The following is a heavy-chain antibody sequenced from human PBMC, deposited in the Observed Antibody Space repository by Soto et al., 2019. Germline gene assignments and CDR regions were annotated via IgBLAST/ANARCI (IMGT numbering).Heavy chain of an antibody. J-gene: IGHJ4*02. V-gene: IGHV3-49*03. CDR2: IRSEAYGGTT. CDR3: TRAAGAPNFGYDS. CDR1: GFTFGDYG. Sequence: EVPLVESGGGLVQPGRSLRLSCTGSGFTFGDYGMSWFRQAPGKGLEWVSFIRSEAYGGTTEYAASVQGRFTISRDDSKSIAYLQMIRLRTEDTAVYYCTRAAGAPNFGYDSWGQGTLVTVSS. D-gene: IGHD2-8*02.